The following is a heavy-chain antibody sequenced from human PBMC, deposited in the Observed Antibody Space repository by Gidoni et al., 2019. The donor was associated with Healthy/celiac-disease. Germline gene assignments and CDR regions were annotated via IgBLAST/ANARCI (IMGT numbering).Heavy chain of an antibody. CDR1: GYSFTSYW. D-gene: IGHD2-15*01. CDR2: IDPSDSNT. CDR3: ARMGTVVTHSLYYGMDV. Sequence: EVQLVQSGAEVKKPGESLRISCKGYGYSFTSYWISWVRRMPVKGLEWMGRIDPSDSNTNYIPSFQAHVTISADKSISTAYLQWSSLKASDTAMYYCARMGTVVTHSLYYGMDVWGQGTTVTVSS. V-gene: IGHV5-10-1*01. J-gene: IGHJ6*02.